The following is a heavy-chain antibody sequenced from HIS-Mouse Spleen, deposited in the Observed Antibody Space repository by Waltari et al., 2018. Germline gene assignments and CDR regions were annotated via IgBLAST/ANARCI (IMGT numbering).Heavy chain of an antibody. Sequence: QLQLQESGPGLVKPSETLSLTCTVSGGSISSSSYYWGWIRQPPGKGREWIGGINYSGSTYYNPSLKSRVTISVDTSKNQFSLKLGSVTAADTAVYYCAREIPYSSSWYDWYFDLWGRGTLVTVSS. CDR1: GGSISSSSYY. CDR2: INYSGST. D-gene: IGHD6-13*01. J-gene: IGHJ2*01. V-gene: IGHV4-39*07. CDR3: AREIPYSSSWYDWYFDL.